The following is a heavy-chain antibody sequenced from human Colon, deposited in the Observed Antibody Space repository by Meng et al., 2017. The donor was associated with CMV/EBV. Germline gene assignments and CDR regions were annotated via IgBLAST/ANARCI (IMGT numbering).Heavy chain of an antibody. Sequence: SVPVSCKASGYTFIGYYMHWVRQATGQGLEWMGWINPNSGVTNYAQKFQGRVTMTRDTSVSTAYMELSSLRSDDTAVYYCVAARSGYYAHFDYWGQGTLVTVSS. V-gene: IGHV1-2*02. CDR1: GYTFIGYY. CDR3: VAARSGYYAHFDY. CDR2: INPNSGVT. J-gene: IGHJ4*02. D-gene: IGHD3-3*01.